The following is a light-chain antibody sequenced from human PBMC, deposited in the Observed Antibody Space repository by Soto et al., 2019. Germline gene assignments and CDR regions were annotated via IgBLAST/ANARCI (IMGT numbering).Light chain of an antibody. CDR2: GAS. CDR3: QQYNNWLRT. Sequence: EIVMTQSPATLSVSPGERVTLSCRASQSLSSSLAWYQSKPGQAPRLLIYGASTRATGIPVRFSGSGSGTEFTLTISSLQSEDFAVYYCQQYNNWLRTFGQGTRWIS. J-gene: IGKJ1*01. CDR1: QSLSSS. V-gene: IGKV3-15*01.